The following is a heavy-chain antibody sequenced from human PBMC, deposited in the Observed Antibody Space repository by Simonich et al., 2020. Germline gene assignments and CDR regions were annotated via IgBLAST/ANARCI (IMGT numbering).Heavy chain of an antibody. J-gene: IGHJ6*02. Sequence: QVQLQESGPGLVKPSETLSLTCAVSGYSISSGYYWGWIRQPPGKGLEWIGSIYHSGSTYYTPSIKSRVTISVDTSKNQFSLKLSSVTAADTAVYYCARVGYSNYYYYGMDVWGQGTTVTVSS. V-gene: IGHV4-38-2*01. CDR3: ARVGYSNYYYYGMDV. CDR1: GYSISSGYY. CDR2: IYHSGST. D-gene: IGHD6-13*01.